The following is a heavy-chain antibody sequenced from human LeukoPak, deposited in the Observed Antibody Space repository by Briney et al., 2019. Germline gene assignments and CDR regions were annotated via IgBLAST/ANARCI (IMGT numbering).Heavy chain of an antibody. J-gene: IGHJ4*02. Sequence: SVKVSCKASGGTFSSFTISWVRQAPGQGLEWMGSIIPQFGTPNYAQKLQGRLTISTDESTNTVYMELSSLTSEDTAVYYCASLPAIGYCSGGSCFLVDSWGQGSLVTVSS. CDR1: GGTFSSFT. CDR3: ASLPAIGYCSGGSCFLVDS. V-gene: IGHV1-69*05. D-gene: IGHD2-15*01. CDR2: IIPQFGTP.